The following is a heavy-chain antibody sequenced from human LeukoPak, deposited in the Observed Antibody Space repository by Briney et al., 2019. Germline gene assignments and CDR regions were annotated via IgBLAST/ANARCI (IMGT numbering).Heavy chain of an antibody. V-gene: IGHV3-43*01. D-gene: IGHD6-19*01. Sequence: GGSLRLSCAASGFTFYDYTMHWVRHAPGKGLEWVSLISWDGGSTYYADSAKGRFTISRDNSKNSLYLQMNSLRTEDTALYYCAKVRTPYSSGWYYFDYRGQGTLVTVSS. J-gene: IGHJ4*02. CDR2: ISWDGGST. CDR3: AKVRTPYSSGWYYFDY. CDR1: GFTFYDYT.